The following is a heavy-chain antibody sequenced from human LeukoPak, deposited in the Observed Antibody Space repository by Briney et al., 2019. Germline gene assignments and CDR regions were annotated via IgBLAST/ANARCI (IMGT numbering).Heavy chain of an antibody. J-gene: IGHJ5*02. CDR1: GYTFTSYG. Sequence: ASVKVSCKASGYTFTSYGISWVRQAPGQGLEWMGWISAHNGNTNYAQKLQGRVTMTTDTSTSTAYMELRSLRSDDTAVYYCARWKQQLVGDWFDPWGQGTLVTVSS. V-gene: IGHV1-18*01. CDR3: ARWKQQLVGDWFDP. CDR2: ISAHNGNT. D-gene: IGHD6-13*01.